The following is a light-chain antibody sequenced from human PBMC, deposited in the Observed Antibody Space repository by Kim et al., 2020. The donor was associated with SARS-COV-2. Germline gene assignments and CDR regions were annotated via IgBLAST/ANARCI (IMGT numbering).Light chain of an antibody. CDR3: QKYNSAPWT. V-gene: IGKV1-27*01. Sequence: ASVGDRVTITCRASQCINTYLAWYQQKPGKVPTLLIYGASALHSGVPSRFSGSGSGTDFTLTISSLQPEDVATYYCQKYNSAPWTFGQGTKVDIK. CDR2: GAS. CDR1: QCINTY. J-gene: IGKJ1*01.